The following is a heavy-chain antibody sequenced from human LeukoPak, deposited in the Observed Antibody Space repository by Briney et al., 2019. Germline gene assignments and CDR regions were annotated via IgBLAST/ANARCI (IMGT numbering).Heavy chain of an antibody. J-gene: IGHJ5*02. CDR3: ARDNSARDEAWWFNP. D-gene: IGHD5-24*01. CDR2: ISPSGGST. Sequence: ASVKVSCKAFGYTFTGYWMHWVRQVPGQGPEWMGVISPSGGSTIYAQKFKGRVTLTRDMSTSTDYLELSSLRSEDTAVYYCARDNSARDEAWWFNPWGQGTLVTVSS. V-gene: IGHV1-46*01. CDR1: GYTFTGYW.